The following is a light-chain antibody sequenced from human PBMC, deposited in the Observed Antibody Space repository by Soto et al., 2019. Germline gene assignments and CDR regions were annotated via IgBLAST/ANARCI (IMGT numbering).Light chain of an antibody. CDR3: QQFNSYSTLT. J-gene: IGKJ1*01. Sequence: DIQMTQSPPTLSASVGDRVTITCRASQSISSWLAWYQQKPGKAPKLLIYKASSLESGVPSRFSGSGSGTEFTLTISSLQPDDVATYYCQQFNSYSTLTFGQGTQVAIK. V-gene: IGKV1-5*03. CDR1: QSISSW. CDR2: KAS.